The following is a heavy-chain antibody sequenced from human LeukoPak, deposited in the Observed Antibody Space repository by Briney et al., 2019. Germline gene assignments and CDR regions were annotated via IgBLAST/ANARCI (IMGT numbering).Heavy chain of an antibody. D-gene: IGHD4-17*01. CDR1: GGSISSAGYY. J-gene: IGHJ4*02. V-gene: IGHV4-31*03. CDR3: ARVGYGGYTD. CDR2: IYYSGNT. Sequence: SSQTLSLTCTVSGGSISSAGYYWSWIRQHPGKGLEWIGYIYYSGNTYYSPSLKSRVTISVDTSKNQFSLKLSSVTAADTAVYYCARVGYGGYTDWGQGTLVTVSS.